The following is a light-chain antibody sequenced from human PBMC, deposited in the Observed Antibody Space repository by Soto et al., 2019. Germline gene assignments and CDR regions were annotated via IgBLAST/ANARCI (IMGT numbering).Light chain of an antibody. V-gene: IGLV4-69*01. Sequence: QLVLTQSPSASASLGASVKLTCTLSSGHSSYAIAWHQQQPEKGPRYLMKVNSDGSHSKGDGIPDRLSGSSSGAERYLTISSLQSEDEADYYCQTWGTDIHVVFGGGTKLTFL. J-gene: IGLJ2*01. CDR2: VNSDGSH. CDR3: QTWGTDIHVV. CDR1: SGHSSYA.